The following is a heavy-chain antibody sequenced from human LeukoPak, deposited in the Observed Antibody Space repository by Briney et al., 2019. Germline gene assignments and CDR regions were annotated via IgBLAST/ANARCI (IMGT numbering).Heavy chain of an antibody. Sequence: GGSLRLSCAASGFTFSSYNMNWVRQAPGKGLEWVSYIISSSSIIYYADSVKGRFTITRDNGKSSLYLQMNSLRAEDTAVYYCAKSGRYYYYGMDVWGQGTTVTVSS. J-gene: IGHJ6*02. CDR3: AKSGRYYYYGMDV. D-gene: IGHD3-3*01. CDR2: IISSSSII. CDR1: GFTFSSYN. V-gene: IGHV3-48*01.